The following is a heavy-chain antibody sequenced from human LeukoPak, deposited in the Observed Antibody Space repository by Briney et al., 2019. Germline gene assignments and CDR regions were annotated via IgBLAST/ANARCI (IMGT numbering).Heavy chain of an antibody. CDR3: AKDRIVLVTATFDY. CDR1: GFTFSLYG. Sequence: GGSLRLSCAASGFTFSLYGIHWVRQAPGKGPEWVAFIQNDGSNKYYADSVKGRFTISRDNSKNTLYLQMNSLRPDDTAMYYCAKDRIVLVTATFDYWGQGTLVTVSS. D-gene: IGHD2-21*02. V-gene: IGHV3-30*02. J-gene: IGHJ4*02. CDR2: IQNDGSNK.